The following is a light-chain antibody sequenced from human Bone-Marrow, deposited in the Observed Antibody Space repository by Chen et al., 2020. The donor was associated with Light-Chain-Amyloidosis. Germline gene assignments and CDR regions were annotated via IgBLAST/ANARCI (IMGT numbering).Light chain of an antibody. V-gene: IGLV4-69*01. J-gene: IGLJ3*02. CDR3: HNWGNGIGV. Sequence: QLVLTQTPSASASLGASIKLTCTPSSGHSSYAIACHKQQPEKGPRYLMKLNSDGSHSKGDGLPHRFSGTSSGAERYLTISSLQSEDEADYYCHNWGNGIGVFGGGTKLTVL. CDR2: LNSDGSH. CDR1: SGHSSYA.